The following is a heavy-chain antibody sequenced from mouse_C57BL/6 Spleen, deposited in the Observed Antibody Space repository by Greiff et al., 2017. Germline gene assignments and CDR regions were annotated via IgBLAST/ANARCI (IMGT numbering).Heavy chain of an antibody. V-gene: IGHV5-6*01. CDR2: ISSGGSYT. CDR1: GFTFSSYG. CDR3: ARHEVYYGSSFDY. J-gene: IGHJ2*01. Sequence: EVMLVESGGDLVKPGGSLKLSCAASGFTFSSYGMSWVRQTPDKRLEWVATISSGGSYTYYPDSVKGRFTISRDNAKNTLYLQMSSLKSEDTAMYYCARHEVYYGSSFDYWGQGTTLTVSS. D-gene: IGHD1-1*01.